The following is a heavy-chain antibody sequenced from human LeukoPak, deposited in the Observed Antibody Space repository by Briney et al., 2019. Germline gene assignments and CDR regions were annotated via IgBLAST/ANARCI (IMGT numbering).Heavy chain of an antibody. CDR2: IYHSGGS. CDR1: GYSISNDYY. D-gene: IGHD1-1*01. V-gene: IGHV4-38-2*01. CDR3: AKAGTTGIHHWFDP. Sequence: PSETLSLTCVVSGYSISNDYYWGWIRQPPGKGLEWIGNIYHSGGSYYNPSLKSRVTILVDTSKNQFSLKLSSVTAADTAVYYCAKAGTTGIHHWFDPCGQGNLVTVSS. J-gene: IGHJ5*02.